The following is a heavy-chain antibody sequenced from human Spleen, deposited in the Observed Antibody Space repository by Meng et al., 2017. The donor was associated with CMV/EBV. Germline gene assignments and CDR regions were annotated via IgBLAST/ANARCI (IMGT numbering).Heavy chain of an antibody. D-gene: IGHD5-18*01. CDR2: INHSGSA. CDR3: ARSARGYFLRDQGHYSDS. CDR1: SAYANTFRNNF. V-gene: IGHV4-34*01. J-gene: IGHJ4*02. Sequence: SETLSLTCIVHSAYANTFRNNFWTWMRQPPGGRLEWIGEINHSGSATYNPSLKSRVTISVDTSKDQFSLRLTSLTAADTAVYYCARSARGYFLRDQGHYSDSWGQGTLVTVSS.